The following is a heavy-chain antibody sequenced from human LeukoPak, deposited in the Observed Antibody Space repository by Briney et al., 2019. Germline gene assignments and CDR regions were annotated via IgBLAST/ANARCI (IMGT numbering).Heavy chain of an antibody. CDR2: ISSSSSYI. V-gene: IGHV3-21*01. D-gene: IGHD2-8*02. CDR3: AGVPSTALYIIPHYFRH. Sequence: KTGGSLRLSCAASGFTFSSYSMNWVRQAPGKGLEWVSSISSSSSYIYYADSVKGRFTISRDNAKNSLYLQMNSLRAEDTAVYYCAGVPSTALYIIPHYFRHWGPGTLVTVSS. CDR1: GFTFSSYS. J-gene: IGHJ1*01.